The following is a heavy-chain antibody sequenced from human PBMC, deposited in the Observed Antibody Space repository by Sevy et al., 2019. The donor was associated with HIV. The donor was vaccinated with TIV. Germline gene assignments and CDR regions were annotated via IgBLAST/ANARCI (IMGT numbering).Heavy chain of an antibody. CDR3: ANDGAYYGSDGMDV. V-gene: IGHV3-21*01. CDR1: GFTFSYYD. D-gene: IGHD3-10*01. J-gene: IGHJ6*02. Sequence: GGSLRLSCEASGFTFSYYDLSWVRHAPGKGLEWVSSISSGSSYIFYADSVKGRFTISRDNAKNSLCLQMNSLRADDTAVYYCANDGAYYGSDGMDVWGQGATVTVSS. CDR2: ISSGSSYI.